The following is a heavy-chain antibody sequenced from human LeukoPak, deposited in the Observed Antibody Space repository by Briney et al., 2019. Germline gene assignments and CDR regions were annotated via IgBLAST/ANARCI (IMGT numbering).Heavy chain of an antibody. CDR1: GFTFNNYW. J-gene: IGHJ6*03. CDR3: ARDKGLTYYYYYMDV. Sequence: GGSLRLSCVASGFTFNNYWMTWVRQAPGKGLEWVANIKQDGNEKYYVDSVKGRFTISRDNAKNSMYLQMNSLGAEDTAVYYCARDKGLTYYYYYMDVWGKGTTVTVSS. CDR2: IKQDGNEK. V-gene: IGHV3-7*01. D-gene: IGHD2-21*01.